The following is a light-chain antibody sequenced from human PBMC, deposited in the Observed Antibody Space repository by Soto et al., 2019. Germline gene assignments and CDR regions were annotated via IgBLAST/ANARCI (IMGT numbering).Light chain of an antibody. Sequence: QSVLTQPASVSGSHGQSITISCTGTSSDVGRYNFVSWYQQHPGKVPKVMIYEVTKRPSGVSNRFSGSKSGNMAFLTISGLQAEDEADYYCCSDAGSGIYVFGTGTKVTVL. V-gene: IGLV2-23*02. CDR3: CSDAGSGIYV. CDR2: EVT. J-gene: IGLJ1*01. CDR1: SSDVGRYNF.